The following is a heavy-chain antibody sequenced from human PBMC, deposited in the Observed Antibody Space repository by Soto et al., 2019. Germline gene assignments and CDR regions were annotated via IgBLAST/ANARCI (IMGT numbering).Heavy chain of an antibody. V-gene: IGHV3-30-3*01. CDR3: ARGGGFCGHDCYKGGIDY. Sequence: QVQLVESGGGVVQPGRSLRLSCAASGFAFSPYAMHWVRQAPGKGLEWVAVISYDGNDKFYADSVKGRLTISRDNSKNTLYLQMNSLRPEDTAIYYCARGGGFCGHDCYKGGIDYWGQGTLVTVSS. CDR1: GFAFSPYA. D-gene: IGHD2-21*02. J-gene: IGHJ4*02. CDR2: ISYDGNDK.